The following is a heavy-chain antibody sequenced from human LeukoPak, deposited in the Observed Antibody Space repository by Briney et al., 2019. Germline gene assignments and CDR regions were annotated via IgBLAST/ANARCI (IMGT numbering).Heavy chain of an antibody. D-gene: IGHD1-26*01. V-gene: IGHV1-2*02. CDR1: GYTFSDYH. J-gene: IGHJ4*02. CDR2: INPNNGDT. CDR3: ARDPIVGALDFDY. Sequence: WASVKVSCKTSGYTFSDYHMHWVRQAPGQGLEWMGWINPNNGDTNYAQSFRGRVTMTRDTSIGTAFMELSGLRSGDTAIYFCARDPIVGALDFDYWGKGTRVPVSS.